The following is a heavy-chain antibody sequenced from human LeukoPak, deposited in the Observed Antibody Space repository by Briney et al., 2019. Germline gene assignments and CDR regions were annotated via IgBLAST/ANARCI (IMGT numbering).Heavy chain of an antibody. CDR2: IIPIFGTA. CDR3: ARSVGGATPLDY. D-gene: IGHD1-26*01. Sequence: ASVKVSCKASGYTFTSYAMHWVRQAPGQGLEWMGGIIPIFGTANYAQKFQGRVTITADESTSTAYMELSSLRSEDTAVYYCARSVGGATPLDYWGQGTLVTVSS. V-gene: IGHV1-69*13. CDR1: GYTFTSYA. J-gene: IGHJ4*02.